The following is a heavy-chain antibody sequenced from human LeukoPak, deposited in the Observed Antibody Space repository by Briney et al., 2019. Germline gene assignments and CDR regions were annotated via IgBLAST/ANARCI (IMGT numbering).Heavy chain of an antibody. D-gene: IGHD2-8*01. CDR3: VTSWCRQQRDY. Sequence: GGSLRLSCAASGFTFSSYGMHWVRQAPGKGLEWVADMSPDGSDKTYVDSVKGRLTISRDNAKQSLYLQMDSLTAEDTAVYYCVTSWCRQQRDYWGQGTLVTVSS. CDR2: MSPDGSDK. CDR1: GFTFSSYG. V-gene: IGHV3-7*01. J-gene: IGHJ4*02.